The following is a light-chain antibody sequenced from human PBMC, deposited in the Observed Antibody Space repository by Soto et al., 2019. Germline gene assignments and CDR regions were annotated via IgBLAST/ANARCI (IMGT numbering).Light chain of an antibody. V-gene: IGKV3-20*01. CDR1: QSVSSSY. J-gene: IGKJ4*01. Sequence: EIVLTQSPGTLSLSPGERATLSCRASQSVSSSYLAWYQQKPGQAPRLLIYGASSRATGIPDRFSGSGSGTDFTLTISRLEPEDFAVYYCLQYGSSPTFGGGTKV. CDR3: LQYGSSPT. CDR2: GAS.